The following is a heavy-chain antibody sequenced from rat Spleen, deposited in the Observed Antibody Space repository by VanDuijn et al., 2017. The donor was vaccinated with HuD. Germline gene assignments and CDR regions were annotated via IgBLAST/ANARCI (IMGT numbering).Heavy chain of an antibody. D-gene: IGHD1-10*01. V-gene: IGHV5S10*01. Sequence: EVQLVESGGGLVQPGRSLKLSCAASGFTFSDYNMAWVRQAPKNGLEWVATIIYDGSRTYYRDSVKGRFTISRDNAKSTLYLQMDSLRSEDTATYYCATLITTTVFDYWGQGVMVTVSS. CDR1: GFTFSDYN. CDR3: ATLITTTVFDY. CDR2: IIYDGSRT. J-gene: IGHJ2*01.